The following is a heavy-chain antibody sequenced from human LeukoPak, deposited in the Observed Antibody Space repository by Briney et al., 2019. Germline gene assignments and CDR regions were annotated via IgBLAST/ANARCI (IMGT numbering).Heavy chain of an antibody. CDR2: IIPIFGTA. CDR3: ARSPTDFWSGYRSEYYYYYYMDV. V-gene: IGHV1-69*05. CDR1: GGTFSSYA. J-gene: IGHJ6*03. D-gene: IGHD3-3*01. Sequence: SVKVSCKASGGTFSSYAISWVRQAPGQGLEWMGGIIPIFGTANYAQKFQGRVTITTDESTSTAYMELSSLRSEDMAVYYCARSPTDFWSGYRSEYYYYYYMDVWGKGTTVTVSS.